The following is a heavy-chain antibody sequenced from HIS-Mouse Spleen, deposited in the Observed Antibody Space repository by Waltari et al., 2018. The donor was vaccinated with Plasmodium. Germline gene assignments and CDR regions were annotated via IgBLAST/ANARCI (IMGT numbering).Heavy chain of an antibody. V-gene: IGHV3-7*01. CDR1: GGSFSGYY. Sequence: VQLQQWGAGLLKPSETLSLTCAVYGGSFSGYYWSWIRQPPGKGLEWVANIKQDGSEKYYVDSVKGRFTISRDNAKNSLYLQMNGLRAEDTAVYYCASSWYWYFDLWGRGTLVTVSS. CDR2: IKQDGSEK. J-gene: IGHJ2*01. CDR3: ASSWYWYFDL. D-gene: IGHD6-13*01.